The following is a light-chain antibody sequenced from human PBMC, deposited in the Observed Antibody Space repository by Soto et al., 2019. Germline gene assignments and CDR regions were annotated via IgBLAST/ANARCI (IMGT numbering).Light chain of an antibody. CDR2: WAS. Sequence: DIVMAQSPDSLAVSLGERATINCKSSQNVLYSSKNRNYLAWFQQKPGQPPKLLIYWASTRESGVPERFSGSGSGTDFTLTISSLQAEDVAVYYCQQYYSTPWTFGQGTKVEI. J-gene: IGKJ1*01. CDR1: QNVLYSSKNRNY. V-gene: IGKV4-1*01. CDR3: QQYYSTPWT.